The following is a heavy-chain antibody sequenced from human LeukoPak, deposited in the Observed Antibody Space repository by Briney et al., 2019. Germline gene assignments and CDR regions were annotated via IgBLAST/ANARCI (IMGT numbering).Heavy chain of an antibody. J-gene: IGHJ4*02. Sequence: ASVKVSCKASGYTFTGYYMHWVRQAPGQRLEWMGWINPNSGGTNYAQKFQGRVTMTRETSISTAYMELSRLRSDDTAVYYCARDLVATIHNYWGQGTLVTVSS. CDR3: ARDLVATIHNY. V-gene: IGHV1-2*02. CDR2: INPNSGGT. D-gene: IGHD5-12*01. CDR1: GYTFTGYY.